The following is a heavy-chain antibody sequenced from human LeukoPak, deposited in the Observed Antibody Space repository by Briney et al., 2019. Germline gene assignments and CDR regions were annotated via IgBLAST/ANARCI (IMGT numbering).Heavy chain of an antibody. J-gene: IGHJ4*02. Sequence: PGGSLRLSCAASGFTFSSYSMNWVRQAPGKGLEWVSSISSSRSYIYYADSVKGRFTISRDNSKNTLYLQMNSLRAEDTAVYYCAKERWQLVGIWGQGTLVTVSS. CDR1: GFTFSSYS. V-gene: IGHV3-21*01. CDR2: ISSSRSYI. CDR3: AKERWQLVGI. D-gene: IGHD6-6*01.